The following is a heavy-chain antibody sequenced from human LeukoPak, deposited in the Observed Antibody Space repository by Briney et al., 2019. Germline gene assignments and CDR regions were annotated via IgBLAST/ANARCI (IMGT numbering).Heavy chain of an antibody. CDR1: GFTFSSYS. J-gene: IGHJ5*02. D-gene: IGHD3-3*01. CDR3: ARAPSRSEQFDP. Sequence: GGSLRLSCAASGFTFSSYSMNWVRQAPGKGLEWVSSISSSSYIYYADSVKGRFTISRDNAKNSLYLQMNSLRVEDTAVYFCARAPSRSEQFDPWGQGTLVTVSS. V-gene: IGHV3-21*01. CDR2: ISSSSYI.